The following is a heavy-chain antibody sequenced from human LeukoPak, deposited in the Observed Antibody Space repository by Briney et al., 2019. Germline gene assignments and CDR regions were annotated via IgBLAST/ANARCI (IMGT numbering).Heavy chain of an antibody. J-gene: IGHJ4*02. Sequence: SQTLSLTCAISGDSVSNNGAAWNWIRQSPSGGLEWLGRTYYRTKWYNDSAVSVKSRISVNADASKNQSSLQLNSVTPEDTGVYYCARGRAGITVALFEYWGQGTLVTVSS. CDR3: ARGRAGITVALFEY. CDR1: GDSVSNNGAA. V-gene: IGHV6-1*01. CDR2: TYYRTKWYN. D-gene: IGHD6-19*01.